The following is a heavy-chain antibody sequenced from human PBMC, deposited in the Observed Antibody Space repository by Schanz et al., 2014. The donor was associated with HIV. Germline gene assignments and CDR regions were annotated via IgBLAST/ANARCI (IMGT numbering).Heavy chain of an antibody. D-gene: IGHD3-10*01. CDR3: ARDSGPGIY. Sequence: VQLVESGGGVVQPGKSLRLSCAASGFSFSSYGMHWVRQAPGKGLEWVANIKQDGSEKHYVASVKGRFTISRDNAKNSLYLQMSSLRADDTAVYYCARDSGPGIYWGQGTLVTVSS. CDR1: GFSFSSYG. J-gene: IGHJ4*02. CDR2: IKQDGSEK. V-gene: IGHV3-7*01.